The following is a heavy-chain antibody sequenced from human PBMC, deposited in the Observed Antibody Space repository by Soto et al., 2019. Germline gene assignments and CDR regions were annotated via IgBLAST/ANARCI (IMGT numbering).Heavy chain of an antibody. V-gene: IGHV3-23*01. CDR3: AKFRSYCPAGGMDV. D-gene: IGHD5-18*01. CDR1: GFTFSSSA. CDR2: ISGSGGST. Sequence: EVQLLESGGGLVQTGGSLRLSCAASGFTFSSSAMSWVSQAPGKGLEWVSAISGSGGSTYYADSAKGRFTITRDNSKSTLYLQMNSLRAEDTAVYYCAKFRSYCPAGGMDVWGQGTTVTVTS. J-gene: IGHJ6*02.